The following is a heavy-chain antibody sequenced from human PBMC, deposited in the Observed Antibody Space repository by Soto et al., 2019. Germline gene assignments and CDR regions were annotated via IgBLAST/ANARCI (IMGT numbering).Heavy chain of an antibody. CDR3: ARDKITGLFDY. Sequence: QVQLQQWGAGLLKPSETLSLTCAVYGGSFSGYYWTWIRQPPGTGLAWIGEINHSGSTNYNPSLKSRVTISVDPSKNQFSLKLTSVTAADTAAYYCARDKITGLFDYWGQGTLVTVSS. D-gene: IGHD2-8*02. CDR2: INHSGST. V-gene: IGHV4-34*01. J-gene: IGHJ4*02. CDR1: GGSFSGYY.